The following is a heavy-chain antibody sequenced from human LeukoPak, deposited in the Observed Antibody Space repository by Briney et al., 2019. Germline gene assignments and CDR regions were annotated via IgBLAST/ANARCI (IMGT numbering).Heavy chain of an antibody. D-gene: IGHD2-15*01. CDR2: IYYSGST. J-gene: IGHJ4*02. V-gene: IGHV4-39*01. Sequence: PSETLSLTCTVSGGSISSSSYYWGWIRQPPGKGLEWIGSIYYSGSTYYNPSLKSRVTISVDTSKNQFSLKLSSVTAADTAVYYCARRSFDFNCSGGSCYEAPDYWGQGTLVTVSS. CDR3: ARRSFDFNCSGGSCYEAPDY. CDR1: GGSISSSSYY.